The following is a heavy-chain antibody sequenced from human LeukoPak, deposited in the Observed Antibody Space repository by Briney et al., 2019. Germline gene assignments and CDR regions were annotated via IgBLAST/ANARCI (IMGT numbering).Heavy chain of an antibody. D-gene: IGHD2-15*01. CDR2: IYHSGST. CDR3: AREVAATPYYFDY. Sequence: SETLSLTCTVSGGSISSYYWHWIWQPPGKGLEWIGYIYHSGSTYYNPSLKSRVTISVDRSKNQFSLKLSSVTAADTAVYYCAREVAATPYYFDYWGQGTLVTVSS. J-gene: IGHJ4*02. V-gene: IGHV4-59*12. CDR1: GGSISSYY.